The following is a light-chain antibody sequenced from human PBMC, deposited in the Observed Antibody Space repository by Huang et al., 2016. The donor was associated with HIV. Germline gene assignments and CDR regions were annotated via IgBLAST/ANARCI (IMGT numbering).Light chain of an antibody. J-gene: IGKJ5*01. CDR1: QGISNS. Sequence: DIQMTQSPSSLSASVGDRVTITCRASQGISNSLAWYQHKPGKAPNLLLYASSRLETGVPARFSVSGSGTHYTLTISSLQPEDSATYYCQQYYSVPSNFGQGTRLEIK. CDR2: ASS. V-gene: IGKV1-NL1*01. CDR3: QQYYSVPSN.